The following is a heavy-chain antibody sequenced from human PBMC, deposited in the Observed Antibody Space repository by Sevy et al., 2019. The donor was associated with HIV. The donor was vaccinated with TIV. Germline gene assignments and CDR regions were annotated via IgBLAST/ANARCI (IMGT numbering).Heavy chain of an antibody. Sequence: SETLSLTCAVSGGSISSSSWWSWVRQPPGKGLEWIGEIYRSGSTNYNPSLKSRVTISVDKSKNQFSLKLSSVTAADTAVYYCARGQEDDSSGYYSTWFDPWGQGTLVTVSS. J-gene: IGHJ5*02. CDR1: GGSISSSSW. CDR2: IYRSGST. D-gene: IGHD3-22*01. CDR3: ARGQEDDSSGYYSTWFDP. V-gene: IGHV4-4*02.